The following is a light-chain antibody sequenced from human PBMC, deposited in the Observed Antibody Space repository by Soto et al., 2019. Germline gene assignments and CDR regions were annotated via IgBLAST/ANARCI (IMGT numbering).Light chain of an antibody. CDR2: GAS. Sequence: ENVLTQCPGTLSLSPGDGATLSCRASQSFSSSYLAWYQQKPGQAPRLLIYGASIRATGIPDRFSGSGSGTDFTLTISRLEPEDFAVYYCQQYHTSPITFGQGTRLEIK. J-gene: IGKJ5*01. CDR3: QQYHTSPIT. V-gene: IGKV3-20*01. CDR1: QSFSSSY.